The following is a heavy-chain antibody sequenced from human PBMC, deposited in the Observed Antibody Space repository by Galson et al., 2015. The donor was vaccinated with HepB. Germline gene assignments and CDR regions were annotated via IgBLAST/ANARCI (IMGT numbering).Heavy chain of an antibody. V-gene: IGHV1-3*01. J-gene: IGHJ3*02. CDR3: ARDSYYDNSGSVAFDI. CDR2: INAGNGNT. CDR1: GYTFTRYA. D-gene: IGHD3-22*01. Sequence: SVKVSCKASGYTFTRYAMHWVRQAPGQRLEWMGWINAGNGNTKYSQKFQGRVTITRDTSATTANMELSNLTSEDTAVYYCARDSYYDNSGSVAFDIWGQGTMVTVSS.